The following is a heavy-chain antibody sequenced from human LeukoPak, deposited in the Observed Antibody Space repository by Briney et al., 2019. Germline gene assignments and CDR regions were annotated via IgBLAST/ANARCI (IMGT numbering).Heavy chain of an antibody. CDR1: GFTFSSYG. Sequence: PGGSLRLSCAASGFTFSSYGMHWVRQAPGKGLEWVAVISYDGSNRYYADSVKGRFTISRDNSKNTLYLQMNSLRAEDTAVYYCAKEGHSGYDYWRDYFDYWGQGTLVTVSS. D-gene: IGHD5-12*01. CDR3: AKEGHSGYDYWRDYFDY. J-gene: IGHJ4*02. CDR2: ISYDGSNR. V-gene: IGHV3-30*18.